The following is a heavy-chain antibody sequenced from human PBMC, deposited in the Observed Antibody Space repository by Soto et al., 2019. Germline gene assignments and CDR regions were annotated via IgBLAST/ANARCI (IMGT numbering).Heavy chain of an antibody. J-gene: IGHJ4*02. CDR1: GFTFSTYA. CDR2: ISGRGGTT. CDR3: AKIKGGMGFDN. Sequence: EVQLLESGGGLVQPGGSLRLSCAASGFTFSTYAMSWVRQAPGKGLEWVSGISGRGGTTNYADSVKGRFTISRDNSKNTLYLQMNSLRAEDTAVYYCAKIKGGMGFDNWGQGTLVTVSS. D-gene: IGHD3-16*01. V-gene: IGHV3-23*01.